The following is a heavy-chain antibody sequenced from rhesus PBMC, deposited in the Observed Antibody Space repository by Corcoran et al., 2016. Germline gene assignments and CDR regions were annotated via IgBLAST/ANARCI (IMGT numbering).Heavy chain of an antibody. J-gene: IGHJ4*01. CDR2: ISSGGSN. Sequence: QVQLQESGRGLVKPSETLSLTCAVSGYSTSSGYYWGWIPQPPGKGLEWIWHISSGGSNYLNPSLKSRVTLSVDTSKNQFSLKLSSVTAADTAVYYCARRGGGGLYYFDYWGQGVLVTVSS. CDR3: ARRGGGGLYYFDY. CDR1: GYSTSSGYY. D-gene: IGHD2-39*02. V-gene: IGHV4S14*01.